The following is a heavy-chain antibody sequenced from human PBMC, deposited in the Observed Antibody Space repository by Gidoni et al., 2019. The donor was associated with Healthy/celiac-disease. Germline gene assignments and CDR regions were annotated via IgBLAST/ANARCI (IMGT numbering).Heavy chain of an antibody. D-gene: IGHD1-1*01. CDR2: ISSSGSTI. CDR1: GFTFSSYE. Sequence: EVQLVESGGGLVQPGGSLRLSCAASGFTFSSYEMNWVRQAPGKGLEWVSYISSSGSTIYYADSVKGRFTISRDNAKNSLYLQMNSLRAEDTAVYYCARAPYGERGNYWGQGTLVTVSS. CDR3: ARAPYGERGNY. J-gene: IGHJ4*02. V-gene: IGHV3-48*03.